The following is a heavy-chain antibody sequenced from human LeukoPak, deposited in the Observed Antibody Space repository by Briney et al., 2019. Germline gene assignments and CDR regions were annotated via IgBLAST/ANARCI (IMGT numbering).Heavy chain of an antibody. CDR2: ISSSSSYI. CDR1: GFTFSSYS. D-gene: IGHD1-26*01. Sequence: PGGSLRLSCAASGFTFSSYSMNWVRQAPGKGLEWVSSISSSSSYIYYADSVKGRFAISRDNSKNTLYLQMNSLRAEDTAVYYCARVGEGAAKDWGQGTLVTVSS. V-gene: IGHV3-21*04. J-gene: IGHJ4*02. CDR3: ARVGEGAAKD.